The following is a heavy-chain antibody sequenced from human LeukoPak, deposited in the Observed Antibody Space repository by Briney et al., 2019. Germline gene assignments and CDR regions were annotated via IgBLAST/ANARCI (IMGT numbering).Heavy chain of an antibody. Sequence: PGGSLRLSCAASGFTFSSYDMHWVRQATGKGLEWVSAIGTAGDTYYPGSVKGRFTISRENAKNSLYLQMNSLRAGDTAVYYCARDRSGQATVTTDWYFDLWGRGTLVTVSS. V-gene: IGHV3-13*01. D-gene: IGHD4-17*01. CDR3: ARDRSGQATVTTDWYFDL. CDR1: GFTFSSYD. J-gene: IGHJ2*01. CDR2: IGTAGDT.